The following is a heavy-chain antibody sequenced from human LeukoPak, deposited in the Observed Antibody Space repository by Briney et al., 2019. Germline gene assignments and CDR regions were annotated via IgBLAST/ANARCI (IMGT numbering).Heavy chain of an antibody. CDR3: ARTTVDIVVVPAAQIVDY. J-gene: IGHJ4*02. CDR1: GYTFTSYG. Sequence: ASVKVSCKASGYTFTSYGISWVRQAPGQGLEWMGWISAYNGNTNYAQKLQGRVTMTTDTSTSTAYMGLRSLRSDDTAVYYCARTTVDIVVVPAAQIVDYWGQGTLVTVSS. CDR2: ISAYNGNT. D-gene: IGHD2-2*03. V-gene: IGHV1-18*01.